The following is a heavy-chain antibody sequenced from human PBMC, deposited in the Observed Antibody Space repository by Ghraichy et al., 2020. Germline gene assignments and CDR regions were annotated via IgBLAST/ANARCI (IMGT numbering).Heavy chain of an antibody. CDR3: VKDETVMIVWPDL. J-gene: IGHJ5*02. V-gene: IGHV3-23*01. D-gene: IGHD2-21*01. Sequence: GGSLRLSCAASGFTFASFGMSWVRQAPGKGLEWVCGMSAHGGTVEYADSVKGRFTISRDNSKGTVSLQMVRLRGEDTALYYCVKDETVMIVWPDLWGQGTRVIVTA. CDR2: MSAHGGTV. CDR1: GFTFASFG.